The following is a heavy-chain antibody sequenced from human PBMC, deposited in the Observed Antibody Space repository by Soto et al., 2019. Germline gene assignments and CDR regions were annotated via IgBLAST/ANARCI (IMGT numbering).Heavy chain of an antibody. J-gene: IGHJ6*03. CDR1: GYTFTSYD. V-gene: IGHV1-8*01. CDR3: ARGVVVPAAAYYYYMDV. D-gene: IGHD2-2*01. CDR2: MNPNSGNT. Sequence: QVQLVQSGAKVKKPGASVKVSCKASGYTFTSYDINWVRQATGQGLEWMGWMNPNSGNTGYAQKFQGRVTMTRNTSISTAYMELSSLRSEDTAVYYCARGVVVPAAAYYYYMDVWGKGTTVTVSS.